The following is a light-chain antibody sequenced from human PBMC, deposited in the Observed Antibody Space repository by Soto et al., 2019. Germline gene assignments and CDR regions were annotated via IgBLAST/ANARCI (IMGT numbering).Light chain of an antibody. CDR2: AAS. CDR1: QGIRND. J-gene: IGKJ1*01. Sequence: AIQLTQSPSSLSASFGDRVTITCGASQGIRNDLGWYQQKPGKAPKLLIYAASSLQSGVPSRFSGSGYGTDFNLTISSLQTEDFATYYCLQDYNYPRTFGQGTKVDIK. V-gene: IGKV1-6*01. CDR3: LQDYNYPRT.